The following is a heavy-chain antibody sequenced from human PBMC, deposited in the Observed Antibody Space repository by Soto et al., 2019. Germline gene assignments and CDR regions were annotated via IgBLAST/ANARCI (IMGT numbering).Heavy chain of an antibody. D-gene: IGHD3-10*02. CDR1: NSSLGAFH. V-gene: IGHV4-34*12. J-gene: IGHJ3*01. Sequence: PSETLSLTCAIYNSSLGAFHWTWIRQPPGKGLEWIGELIHGGSTNYNPSLKSRVTFSLDTSKSQFSLHVMSVTAADTADYYCARSPLSYDYVRQTWREVGDSFDVWGRGTSVS. CDR2: LIHGGST. CDR3: ARSPLSYDYVRQTWREVGDSFDV.